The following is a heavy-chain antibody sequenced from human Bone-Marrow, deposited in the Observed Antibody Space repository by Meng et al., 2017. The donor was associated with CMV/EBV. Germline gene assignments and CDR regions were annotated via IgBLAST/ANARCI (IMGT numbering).Heavy chain of an antibody. V-gene: IGHV4-59*01. Sequence: GSLRLSCTVSGGSISGYSWSWIRQPPGKGLEWIGYIYYSGRTKYNPSIKSRVTISVDTSKNQFSVKLSSVSAADTAVYYCARGGGSSGDDAFDIWCQGTMVTVSS. CDR1: GGSISGYS. CDR3: ARGGGSSGDDAFDI. J-gene: IGHJ3*02. D-gene: IGHD1-26*01. CDR2: IYYSGRT.